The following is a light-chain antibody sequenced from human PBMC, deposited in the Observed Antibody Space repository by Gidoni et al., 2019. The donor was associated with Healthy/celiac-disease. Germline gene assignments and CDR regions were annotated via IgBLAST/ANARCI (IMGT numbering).Light chain of an antibody. V-gene: IGKV1-39*01. CDR1: QSISSY. Sequence: DIQMTQSPSALSSSVGDRVPITCRASQSISSYLNWYQQKPGNAPKLLIYAASSLQSGVPSRFSGSGSGTDFTLTISSLQPEDFATYYCQQSYSTLLTFGPGTKVEIK. CDR3: QQSYSTLLT. J-gene: IGKJ3*01. CDR2: AAS.